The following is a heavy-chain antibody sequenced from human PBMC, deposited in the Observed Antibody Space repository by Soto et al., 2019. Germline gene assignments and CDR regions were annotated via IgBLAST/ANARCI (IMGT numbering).Heavy chain of an antibody. Sequence: QVQLVQSGAEVKKPGASVKVSCKASGYTFTSYGISWVRQAPGQGLEWMGWIRAYNGNTHYAQKLQGRVTMTTDTATSTAYIELRTLRSDDTAVYYCARDLPTMDVWGQGTTVTVSS. V-gene: IGHV1-18*01. CDR3: ARDLPTMDV. J-gene: IGHJ6*02. CDR2: IRAYNGNT. CDR1: GYTFTSYG.